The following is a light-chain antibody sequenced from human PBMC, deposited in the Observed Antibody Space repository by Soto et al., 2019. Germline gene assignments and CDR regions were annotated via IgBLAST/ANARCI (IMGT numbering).Light chain of an antibody. Sequence: EIVMTQSPDTLSVSPGDTATLSCRSSQNIHINLAWYQQKPGQAPTLLIYGVTARAPGVPARFSGSGYGTDFTLTSRSVQSGDFGVFYCQQYEGWPRTFGLGTKVEIK. V-gene: IGKV3-15*01. J-gene: IGKJ2*01. CDR3: QQYEGWPRT. CDR1: QNIHIN. CDR2: GVT.